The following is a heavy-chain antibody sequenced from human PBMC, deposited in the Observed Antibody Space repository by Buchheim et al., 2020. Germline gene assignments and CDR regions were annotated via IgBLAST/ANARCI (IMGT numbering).Heavy chain of an antibody. CDR3: TRVDSSSWTGFDP. J-gene: IGHJ5*02. CDR1: GYTFSSYY. D-gene: IGHD6-13*01. V-gene: IGHV1-46*01. CDR2: INPGGGFT. Sequence: QVQLVQSGAEVKKPGASVKVSCKASGYTFSSYYMHWVRQAPGQGLEWMGIINPGGGFTTYAQKFQGRLTMTRETPTSTMYMELSSLRSEDTAVYYCTRVDSSSWTGFDPWGQGTL.